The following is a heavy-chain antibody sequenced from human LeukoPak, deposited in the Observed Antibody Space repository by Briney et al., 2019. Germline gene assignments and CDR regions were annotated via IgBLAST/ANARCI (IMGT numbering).Heavy chain of an antibody. CDR2: VNPSGGST. CDR1: GYSFTNFY. Sequence: ASVKVSCKTSGYSFTNFYIHWVRQAPGQGLEWVGMVNPSGGSTISAQKFQDRVNMTTDTSTRTVYMEMTGLTSDDTGNYYCARDAFWGQGTQVTVSS. V-gene: IGHV1-46*01. D-gene: IGHD3-3*02. CDR3: ARDAF. J-gene: IGHJ4*02.